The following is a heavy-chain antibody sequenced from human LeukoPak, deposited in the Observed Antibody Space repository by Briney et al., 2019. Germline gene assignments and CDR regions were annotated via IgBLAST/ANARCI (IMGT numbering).Heavy chain of an antibody. D-gene: IGHD3-3*01. Sequence: SETLSLTCTVSGGSISSYYWSWIRQPPGKGLEWIGYIYTSGSTNYNPSLKSRVTISVDTSKNQFSLKLSSVTAADTAVYYCARHHYDFWSGYYSRPSTNWFDPWGQGTLDTVSS. V-gene: IGHV4-4*09. CDR1: GGSISSYY. CDR2: IYTSGST. J-gene: IGHJ5*02. CDR3: ARHHYDFWSGYYSRPSTNWFDP.